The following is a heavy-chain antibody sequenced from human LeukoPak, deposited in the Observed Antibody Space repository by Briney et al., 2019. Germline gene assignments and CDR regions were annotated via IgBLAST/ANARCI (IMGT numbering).Heavy chain of an antibody. CDR1: GFTFSRSA. CDR2: IIYSGGAT. CDR3: AKDGLYYDGSEHVYYFDS. V-gene: IGHV3-23*01. Sequence: GGSLRLSCAASGFTFSRSAMTWVRQGPGTGLEFVASIIYSGGATYYADSVKGRFTISRDNSKNTLCLQMNSLRAEDTALYYCAKDGLYYDGSEHVYYFDSWGQGTLVTVSS. J-gene: IGHJ4*02. D-gene: IGHD3-22*01.